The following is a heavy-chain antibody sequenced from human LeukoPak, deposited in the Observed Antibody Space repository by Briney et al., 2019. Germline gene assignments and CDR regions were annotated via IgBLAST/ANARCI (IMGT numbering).Heavy chain of an antibody. D-gene: IGHD6-19*01. CDR2: ISGGAGST. J-gene: IGHJ4*02. Sequence: GGSLRLSCAASAITFSTYAMSWVRQAPGKGLECVSVISGGAGSTYYADSVKGRFTISRDNSKNTLYLQMNSLRAEDTAVYYCAKVPLGKYSSGWDYWGQGTLVTVSS. V-gene: IGHV3-23*01. CDR1: AITFSTYA. CDR3: AKVPLGKYSSGWDY.